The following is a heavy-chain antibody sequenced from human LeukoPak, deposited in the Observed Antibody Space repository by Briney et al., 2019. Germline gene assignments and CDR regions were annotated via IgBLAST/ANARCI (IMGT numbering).Heavy chain of an antibody. CDR2: IDWDDDK. CDR1: GFSLSTSGMC. CDR3: ARTRGFCSGGSCYSYWFDP. D-gene: IGHD2-15*01. Sequence: SGPTLVNPTQTLTLTCTFSGFSLSTSGMCVSWIRQPPGKVLEWLALIDWDDDKYYSTSLKTRLTISKDTSKNQVVLTMTNMDPVDTATYYCARTRGFCSGGSCYSYWFDPWGQGALVTVSS. J-gene: IGHJ5*02. V-gene: IGHV2-70*01.